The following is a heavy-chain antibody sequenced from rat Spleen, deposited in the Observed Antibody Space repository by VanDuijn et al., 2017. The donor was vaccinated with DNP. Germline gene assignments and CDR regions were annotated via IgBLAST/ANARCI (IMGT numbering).Heavy chain of an antibody. CDR3: ARRRGPKRRIWDY. Sequence: EVQLVESGGGLVQPGRSLKLSCAASGLTFSYYAMAWVRQAPAKGLEWVASISYEGSSAYYGDSVKGRFTMSRDNANGTIYLQMSSLRSEDTVTYYCARRRGPKRRIWDYWCQVVLVT. J-gene: IGHJ2*01. V-gene: IGHV5-22*01. D-gene: IGHD4-6*01. CDR1: GLTFSYYA. CDR2: ISYEGSSA.